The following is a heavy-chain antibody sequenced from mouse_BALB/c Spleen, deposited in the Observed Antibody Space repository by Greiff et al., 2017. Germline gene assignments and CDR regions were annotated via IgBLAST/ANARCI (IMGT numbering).Heavy chain of an antibody. CDR3: AREGLGRDY. D-gene: IGHD4-1*01. Sequence: ESGPGLVKPSQSLSLTCSVTGYSITSGYYWNWIRQFPGNKLEWMGYISYDGSNNYNPSLKNRISITRDTSKNQFFLKLNSVTTEDTATYYCAREGLGRDYWGQGTLVTVSA. CDR2: ISYDGSN. J-gene: IGHJ3*01. V-gene: IGHV3-6*02. CDR1: GYSITSGYY.